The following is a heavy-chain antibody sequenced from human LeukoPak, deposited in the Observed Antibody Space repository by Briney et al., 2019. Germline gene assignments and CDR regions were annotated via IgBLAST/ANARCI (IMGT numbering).Heavy chain of an antibody. CDR3: ARWVGIAAAGSSRFHP. CDR1: GGSISSYY. CDR2: IYYSGST. Sequence: PSETLSLTCTVSGGSISSYYWSWIRQPPGKGLGWIGYIYYSGSTNYNPSLKSRVTISVDTSKNQFSLKLSSVPAADTAVYYCARWVGIAAAGSSRFHPWGQGTLVTVSS. V-gene: IGHV4-59*01. D-gene: IGHD6-13*01. J-gene: IGHJ5*02.